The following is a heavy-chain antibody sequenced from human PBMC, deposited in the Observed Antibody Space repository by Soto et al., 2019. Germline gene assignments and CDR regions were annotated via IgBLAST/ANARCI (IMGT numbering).Heavy chain of an antibody. J-gene: IGHJ5*02. CDR1: GFTFSSYS. V-gene: IGHV3-21*01. CDR2: ISSSSSYI. Sequence: GGSLRLSCAASGFTFSSYSMNWVRQAPGKGLEWVSSISSSSSYIYYADSVKGRFTISRDNAKNSLYLQMNSLRAEDTAVYYCARDPLHYDILTGYYFPGWFDPWGQGTLVTVSS. CDR3: ARDPLHYDILTGYYFPGWFDP. D-gene: IGHD3-9*01.